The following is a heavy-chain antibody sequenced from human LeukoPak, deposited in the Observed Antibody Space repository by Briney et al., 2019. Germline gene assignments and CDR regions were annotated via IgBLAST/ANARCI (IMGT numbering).Heavy chain of an antibody. V-gene: IGHV1-3*01. Sequence: ASVKVSCKASGYTFTSYAMHWVRQAPGQRLEWMGWINAGNGNTKYSQKFQGRVTITRDTSASTAYMELSSLRSEDTAVYYCARVSRIVGATDLDYWGQGTLVTVSS. CDR2: INAGNGNT. J-gene: IGHJ4*02. CDR1: GYTFTSYA. CDR3: ARVSRIVGATDLDY. D-gene: IGHD1-26*01.